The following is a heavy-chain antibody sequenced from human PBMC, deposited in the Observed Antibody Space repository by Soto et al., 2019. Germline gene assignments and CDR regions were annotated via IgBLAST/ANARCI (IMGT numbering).Heavy chain of an antibody. D-gene: IGHD2-2*01. CDR3: AREGGYCISTSGNVGGSYYYGMDV. CDR2: IIPIFGTA. V-gene: IGHV1-69*12. Sequence: QVQLVQSGAEVKKPGSSVKVSCKASGGTFSSYAISWVRQAPGQGLEWMGGIIPIFGTANYAQKFQGRVTITADESTSTAYMELSSLRSEDTAVCYCAREGGYCISTSGNVGGSYYYGMDVWGQGTTVTVSS. J-gene: IGHJ6*02. CDR1: GGTFSSYA.